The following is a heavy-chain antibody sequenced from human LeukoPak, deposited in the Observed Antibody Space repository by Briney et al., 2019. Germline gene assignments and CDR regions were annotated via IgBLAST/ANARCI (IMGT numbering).Heavy chain of an antibody. J-gene: IGHJ4*02. CDR2: IYYSGST. Sequence: SETLSLTCTVSGGFISSSSYYWGWIRQPPGKGLEWIGNIYYSGSTYYNPSLKSRVTISVDTSKNQFSLKLSSVTAADTAVYYCARGYSNVDYWGQGTLVTVSS. D-gene: IGHD4-11*01. V-gene: IGHV4-39*07. CDR1: GGFISSSSYY. CDR3: ARGYSNVDY.